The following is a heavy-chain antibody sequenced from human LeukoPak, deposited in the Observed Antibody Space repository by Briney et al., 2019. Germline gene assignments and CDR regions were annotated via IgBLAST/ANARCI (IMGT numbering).Heavy chain of an antibody. CDR1: GFTFSSYE. CDR3: ARDGSPSESILRYFDWYQGLYYFDY. J-gene: IGHJ4*02. Sequence: GRSLRLSCAASGFTFSSYEMNWVRQAPGKGLEWVSYISSSGSTIYYADSVKGRFTISRDNAKNSLYLQMNSLRAEDTAVYYCARDGSPSESILRYFDWYQGLYYFDYWGQGTLVTVSS. CDR2: ISSSGSTI. D-gene: IGHD3-9*01. V-gene: IGHV3-48*03.